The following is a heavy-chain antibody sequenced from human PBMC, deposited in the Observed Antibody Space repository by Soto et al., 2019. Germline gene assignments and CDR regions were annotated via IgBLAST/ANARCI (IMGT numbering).Heavy chain of an antibody. CDR2: IWYDGSSK. J-gene: IGHJ4*02. Sequence: QVQLVESGGGVVQPGRSLRLSCAASGFSFSSYGMHWVRQAPGKGLEWVAVIWYDGSSKYYADSVKGRFTISRDNSKNPLDLQMNSLRAEDTAVYYCARGTTYDYGSGSPLPFDYWGQGTLVTVSS. V-gene: IGHV3-33*01. D-gene: IGHD3-10*01. CDR3: ARGTTYDYGSGSPLPFDY. CDR1: GFSFSSYG.